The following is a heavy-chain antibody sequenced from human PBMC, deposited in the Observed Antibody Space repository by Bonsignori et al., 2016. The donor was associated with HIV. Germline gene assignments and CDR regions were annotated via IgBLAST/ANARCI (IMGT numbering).Heavy chain of an antibody. CDR2: IRYDGSNK. J-gene: IGHJ5*02. CDR1: GFTFSSYG. Sequence: LKISCAASGFTFSSYGMHWVRQAPGKGLEWVAFIRYDGSNKYYADSVKGRFTISRDNSKNTLYLQMNSLRAEDTAVYYCAKGPGYQNWFDPWGQGTLVTVSS. V-gene: IGHV3-30*02. D-gene: IGHD5-18*01. CDR3: AKGPGYQNWFDP.